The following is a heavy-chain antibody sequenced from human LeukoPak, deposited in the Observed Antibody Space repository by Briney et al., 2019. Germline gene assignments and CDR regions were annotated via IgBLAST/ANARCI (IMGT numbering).Heavy chain of an antibody. D-gene: IGHD3-9*01. CDR3: ARVLYYDILTGYYIGGKMTDY. CDR2: ISAYNGNT. Sequence: ASVKVSCKASGYTFTSYGISWVRQAPGQGLEWMGWISAYNGNTNYAQKLQGRVTMATDTSTSTAYMELRSLRSDDTAVYYCARVLYYDILTGYYIGGKMTDYWGQGTLVAVSS. J-gene: IGHJ4*02. V-gene: IGHV1-18*04. CDR1: GYTFTSYG.